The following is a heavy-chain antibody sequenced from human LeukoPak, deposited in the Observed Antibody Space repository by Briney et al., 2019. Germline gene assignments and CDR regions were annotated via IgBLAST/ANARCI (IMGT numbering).Heavy chain of an antibody. D-gene: IGHD3-3*01. V-gene: IGHV4-4*02. CDR3: ARATFWSGYSRLYYYGMDV. CDR1: GGSISSSNW. Sequence: SETLSLTCAVSGGSISSSNWWSWVRQPPGKGLEWIGEIYHSGSTNYNPSLKSRVTISVDKSKNQFSLKLSSVTAADTAVYYCARATFWSGYSRLYYYGMDVWGQGTTVTVSS. CDR2: IYHSGST. J-gene: IGHJ6*02.